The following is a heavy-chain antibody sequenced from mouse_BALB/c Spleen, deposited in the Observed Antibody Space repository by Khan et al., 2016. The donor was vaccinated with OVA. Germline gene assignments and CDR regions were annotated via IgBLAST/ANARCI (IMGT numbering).Heavy chain of an antibody. CDR1: GYTFTTAG. CDR3: ARGRAAYYRIDGGAMEY. D-gene: IGHD2-12*01. Sequence: QILLVQSGPELKKPGETVRLSCKSSGYTFTTAGIQWVHYMPGKGLQCIGWINTHSGVPKYAEDFKGRFAFSLEISVNTAYLQISNLKNEDRATYYCARGRAAYYRIDGGAMEYWGQGTSGTVSS. V-gene: IGHV9-4*02. J-gene: IGHJ4*01. CDR2: INTHSGVP.